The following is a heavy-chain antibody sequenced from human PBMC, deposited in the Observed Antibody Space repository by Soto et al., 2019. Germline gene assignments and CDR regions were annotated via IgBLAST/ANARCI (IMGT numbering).Heavy chain of an antibody. CDR1: GGSITNYY. CDR3: AGSTRGYGGYASHIDN. CDR2: IYYTGST. V-gene: IGHV4-59*01. D-gene: IGHD5-12*01. Sequence: SETLSLTCTVSGGSITNYYWSWIRQPPGKGLEWIGYIYYTGSTNYNPSLKSRVTISVDTSKNHFSLKLSSVTAADTAVYYCAGSTRGYGGYASHIDNWGQGTQVT. J-gene: IGHJ4*02.